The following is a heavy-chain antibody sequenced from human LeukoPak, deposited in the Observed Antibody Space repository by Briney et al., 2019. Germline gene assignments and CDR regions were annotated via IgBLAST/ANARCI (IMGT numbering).Heavy chain of an antibody. D-gene: IGHD2-8*01. J-gene: IGHJ3*02. CDR1: GFTFSNYA. CDR2: INPV. V-gene: IGHV3-23*01. Sequence: GGSLRLSCAASGFTFSNYAMTWVRQAPGKGLEWVSSINPVYYADSAKGRFTISRDDSKNTLFLQMNSLRAEDTAIYYCAKDSFSHNGIFDALDIWGQGTMVTVS. CDR3: AKDSFSHNGIFDALDI.